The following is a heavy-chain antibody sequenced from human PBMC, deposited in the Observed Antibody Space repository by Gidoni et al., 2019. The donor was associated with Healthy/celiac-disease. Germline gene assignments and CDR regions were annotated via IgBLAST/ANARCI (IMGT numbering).Heavy chain of an antibody. Sequence: EVQLVESGGGLVQPGGSLRLSCAASGFPFSSYEMNWVRQAPGKGLEWVSYISSSGSTIYYADSVKGRFTISRDNAKNSLYLQMNSLRAEDTAVYYCARAKENPGYYYDYGMDVWGQGTTVTVSS. CDR2: ISSSGSTI. J-gene: IGHJ6*02. CDR1: GFPFSSYE. V-gene: IGHV3-48*03. CDR3: ARAKENPGYYYDYGMDV.